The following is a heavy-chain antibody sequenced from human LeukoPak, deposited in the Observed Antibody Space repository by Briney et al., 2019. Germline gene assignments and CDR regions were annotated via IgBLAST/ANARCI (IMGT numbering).Heavy chain of an antibody. D-gene: IGHD3-10*01. CDR3: ARATENAVTTMVRGVIGDRNWFDP. J-gene: IGHJ5*02. CDR1: GYTFTGYY. Sequence: ASVKVSCKASGYTFTGYYMHWVRQAPGQGLEWMGWINPNSGGTNYAQKFQGRVTMTRDTSISTAYMELSRLRSDDTAVYYCARATENAVTTMVRGVIGDRNWFDPWGQGTLVTVSS. V-gene: IGHV1-2*02. CDR2: INPNSGGT.